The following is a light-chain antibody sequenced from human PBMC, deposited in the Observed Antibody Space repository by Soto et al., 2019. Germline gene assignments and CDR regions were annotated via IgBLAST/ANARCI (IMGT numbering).Light chain of an antibody. CDR1: QSVSSN. Sequence: EIVMTQSPATLYVSPGERATLACRASQSVSSNLAWYQQKPGQAHRLLIYGASTSATGIPARFSGSVSGTXXXXXXXILQSEDFAVYYCQQYNNWHPWTFGQGTKVEIK. CDR3: QQYNNWHPWT. CDR2: GAS. V-gene: IGKV3-15*01. J-gene: IGKJ1*01.